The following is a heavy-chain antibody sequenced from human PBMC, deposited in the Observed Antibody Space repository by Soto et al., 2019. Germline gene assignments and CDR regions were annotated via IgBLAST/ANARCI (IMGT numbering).Heavy chain of an antibody. Sequence: SETLSLTCTVSGGSINSYFWSWIRQSPGKGLEWIGHIYYSGSTSYSPSLKSRVSISVDASKNQFSLEVHSVTAADTAVYYCARAGTNMVQFDYWGQGTLVTVSA. D-gene: IGHD3-10*01. CDR3: ARAGTNMVQFDY. V-gene: IGHV4-59*01. CDR1: GGSINSYF. CDR2: IYYSGST. J-gene: IGHJ4*02.